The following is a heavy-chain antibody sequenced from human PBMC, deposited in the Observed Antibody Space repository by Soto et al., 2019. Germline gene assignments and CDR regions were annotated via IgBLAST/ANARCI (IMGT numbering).Heavy chain of an antibody. J-gene: IGHJ5*02. CDR3: ARTPTLGTLDP. V-gene: IGHV6-1*01. Sequence: SQTLSLTCVIPGDSVSSNSAAWYWIRQSPSRGLEWLGRTYYRSKWYNDYALSVKSRITINPETSKKQFSLQLNSVTPEDTAVYYCARTPTLGTLDPWGQGTLVTV. CDR1: GDSVSSNSAA. CDR2: TYYRSKWYN. D-gene: IGHD1-1*01.